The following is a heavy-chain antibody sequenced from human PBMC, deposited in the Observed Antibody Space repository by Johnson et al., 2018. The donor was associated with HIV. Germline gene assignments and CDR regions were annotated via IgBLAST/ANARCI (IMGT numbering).Heavy chain of an antibody. V-gene: IGHV3-33*06. CDR1: GFTFSSYG. CDR3: AKDRYYDSSGYYAFDI. J-gene: IGHJ3*02. D-gene: IGHD3-22*01. CDR2: IWYDGSNK. Sequence: QVQLVESGGGVVQPGRSLRLSCAASGFTFSSYGMHWVRQAPGKGLEWVAVIWYDGSNKYYADSVKGRFTISRDNSKNTLYLQMNSLRAEDTAVYYCAKDRYYDSSGYYAFDIWGQGTMVTVSS.